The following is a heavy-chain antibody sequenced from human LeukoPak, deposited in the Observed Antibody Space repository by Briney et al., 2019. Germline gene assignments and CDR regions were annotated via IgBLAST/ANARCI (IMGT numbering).Heavy chain of an antibody. CDR1: GGSFSGYY. V-gene: IGHV4-34*01. J-gene: IGHJ3*02. CDR3: ARATYYDSSGYYTPDAFDI. CDR2: INHSGST. Sequence: SETLSLTCAVYGGSFSGYYWSWIRQPPGKGLEWIGEINHSGSTNYNPSLKSRVTISVDTSRNQFSLKLSSVTAADPAVYYCARATYYDSSGYYTPDAFDIWGQGTMVTVSS. D-gene: IGHD3-22*01.